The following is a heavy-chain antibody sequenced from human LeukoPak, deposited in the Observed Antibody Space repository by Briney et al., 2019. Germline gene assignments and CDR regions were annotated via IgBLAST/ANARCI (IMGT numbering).Heavy chain of an antibody. D-gene: IGHD1-26*01. CDR3: AKGPSGSSSTNWFDP. CDR1: GFTFSSYA. CDR2: ISGSGGST. V-gene: IGHV3-23*01. Sequence: GGSLRLSCAASGFTFSSYAMSWVRQAPGKGLEWVSAISGSGGSTYYADSVKGRFTISRDNSKNTLYLQMNSLRAEDTAVYYCAKGPSGSSSTNWFDPWGQGTLVTVSS. J-gene: IGHJ5*02.